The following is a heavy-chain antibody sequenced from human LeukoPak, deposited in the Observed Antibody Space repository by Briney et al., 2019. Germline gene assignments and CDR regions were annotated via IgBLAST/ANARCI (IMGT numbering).Heavy chain of an antibody. V-gene: IGHV4-30-2*01. CDR2: INHSGST. CDR1: GGSISSGGYS. D-gene: IGHD3-10*01. CDR3: ARYLYGVRGVNNEDDTSYYFDY. Sequence: SQTLSLTCAVSGGSISSGGYSWSWIRQPPGKGLEWIGEINHSGSTNYNPSLKSRVTISVDTSKNQFSLKLSSVTAADTAVYYCARYLYGVRGVNNEDDTSYYFDYWGQGTLVTVSS. J-gene: IGHJ4*02.